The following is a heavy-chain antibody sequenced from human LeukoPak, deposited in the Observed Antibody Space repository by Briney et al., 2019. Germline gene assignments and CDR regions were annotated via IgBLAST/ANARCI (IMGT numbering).Heavy chain of an antibody. CDR1: GGSISSGDYY. D-gene: IGHD3-9*01. CDR3: ARAHDILTGYSYYYGMDV. CDR2: VYYSGST. J-gene: IGHJ6*02. V-gene: IGHV4-30-4*01. Sequence: PSATLSLTCAVSGGSISSGDYYWSWIRQPPGKGLEWIGSVYYSGSTYYNPSLKSRVTISVDTSKNQFSLKLSSVTAADTAVYYCARAHDILTGYSYYYGMDVWGQGTTVTVSS.